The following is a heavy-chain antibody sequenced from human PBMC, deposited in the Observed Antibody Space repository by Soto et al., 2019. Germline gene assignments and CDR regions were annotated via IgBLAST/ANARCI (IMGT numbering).Heavy chain of an antibody. CDR3: ARHHKRLTIFGVVTYNPDY. J-gene: IGHJ4*02. CDR2: ISSSTSYV. D-gene: IGHD3-3*01. V-gene: IGHV3-21*06. Sequence: GGSLRLSCAASGFTFSRYGMNWLRQAPGKGLEWVASISSSTSYVYYADSVKGRFSTSRDNAKNILYLEMYGLRTEDTAVYYCARHHKRLTIFGVVTYNPDYRGQGTVVIVSA. CDR1: GFTFSRYG.